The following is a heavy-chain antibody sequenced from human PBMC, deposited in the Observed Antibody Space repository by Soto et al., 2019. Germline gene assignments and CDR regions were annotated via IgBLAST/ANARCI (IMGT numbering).Heavy chain of an antibody. D-gene: IGHD2-2*01. V-gene: IGHV4-4*07. CDR3: ARAQRLYCSSTSCYSNRNGDPLES. CDR1: GGSISSYY. CDR2: IYTSGST. J-gene: IGHJ6*04. Sequence: AETLSLTCTVSGGSISSYYWSWIRQPAGKGLEWIGRIYTSGSTNYNPSLKSRVTMSVDTSKNQFSLKLSSVTAADTAVYYCARAQRLYCSSTSCYSNRNGDPLESWGKGKMVIVSP.